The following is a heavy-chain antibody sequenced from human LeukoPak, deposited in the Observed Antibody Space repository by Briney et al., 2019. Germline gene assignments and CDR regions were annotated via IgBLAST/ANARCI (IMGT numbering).Heavy chain of an antibody. D-gene: IGHD6-19*01. CDR3: TRHKGDSSGWRNFDY. V-gene: IGHV3-73*01. CDR1: GFTFSGSA. Sequence: GGSLTLSCAASGFTFSGSAMHWVRRASGKGLEWVGRIRSKANSYATAYAASVKGRFTISRDDSKNTAYLQMNSLKTEDTAVYYCTRHKGDSSGWRNFDYWGQGTLVTVSS. CDR2: IRSKANSYAT. J-gene: IGHJ4*02.